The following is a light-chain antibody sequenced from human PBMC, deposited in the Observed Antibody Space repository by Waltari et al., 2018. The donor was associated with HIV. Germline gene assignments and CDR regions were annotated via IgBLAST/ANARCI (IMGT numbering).Light chain of an antibody. J-gene: IGKJ4*01. V-gene: IGKV1D-12*01. CDR1: QTINTN. CDR2: AAS. Sequence: VTITCRASQTINTNLAWYQHKPGIAPKLLIYAASSLQSGVPSRFSGSGSGTDFTLTINTLQLEDFATYYCQQANSFPLTFGGGTRVDIK. CDR3: QQANSFPLT.